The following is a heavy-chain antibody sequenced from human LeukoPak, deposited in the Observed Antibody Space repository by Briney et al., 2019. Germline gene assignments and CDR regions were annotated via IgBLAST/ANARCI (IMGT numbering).Heavy chain of an antibody. CDR3: ARDLRGIYDY. Sequence: GGSLRLTCTASGFTISSYRVHWVRQRQEPGQVRVSRVNKDGSVTAYEDSAKSRFTITRVNAKNNLYLLMLSLRVEDTALYYCARDLRGIYDYWGQGTLVTVSS. V-gene: IGHV3-74*01. J-gene: IGHJ4*02. D-gene: IGHD3-16*01. CDR2: VNKDGSVT. CDR1: GFTISSYR.